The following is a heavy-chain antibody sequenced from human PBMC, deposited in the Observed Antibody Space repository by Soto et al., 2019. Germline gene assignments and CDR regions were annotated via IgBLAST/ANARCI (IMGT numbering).Heavy chain of an antibody. CDR3: GKNTGWARTENDY. D-gene: IGHD3-16*01. Sequence: SETLSLTCTVSGGSISSYYWSWIRQPPGKGLEWIGYIYYSGSTNYNPSLKSRVTMSVDTPKNQFSLKLSSVTAADTAVYYCGKNTGWARTENDYWGQGALVTVSS. J-gene: IGHJ4*02. CDR1: GGSISSYY. CDR2: IYYSGST. V-gene: IGHV4-59*12.